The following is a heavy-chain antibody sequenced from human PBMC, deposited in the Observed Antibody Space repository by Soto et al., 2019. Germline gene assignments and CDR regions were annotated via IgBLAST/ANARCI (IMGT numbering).Heavy chain of an antibody. J-gene: IGHJ3*02. CDR3: ATGYGGNRAFDI. V-gene: IGHV1-24*01. CDR2: FDPEDGET. CDR1: GYTLTELS. D-gene: IGHD2-15*01. Sequence: QVQLVQSGAEVKKPGASVKVSCKVSGYTLTELSMHWVRQAPGKGLEWMGAFDPEDGETSYAQKFQGRVTMTEDTSTDTAYMELSSLRSEDTAVYYCATGYGGNRAFDIWGQGTMVTVSS.